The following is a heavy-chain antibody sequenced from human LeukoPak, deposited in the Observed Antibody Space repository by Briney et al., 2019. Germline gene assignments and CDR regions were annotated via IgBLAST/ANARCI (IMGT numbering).Heavy chain of an antibody. CDR3: ARGGATRGRFEN. J-gene: IGHJ4*02. D-gene: IGHD1-26*01. CDR2: MREDGSEI. CDR1: GFPFDVQT. Sequence: PGGSLRLSCAASGFPFDVQTMSWDRQAPGKGLDWVASMREDGSEIYYVDSVKGRFTISRDNPKNSVYLQMNSLRAEDTAVYYCARGGATRGRFENWGQGTLVTVSS. V-gene: IGHV3-7*01.